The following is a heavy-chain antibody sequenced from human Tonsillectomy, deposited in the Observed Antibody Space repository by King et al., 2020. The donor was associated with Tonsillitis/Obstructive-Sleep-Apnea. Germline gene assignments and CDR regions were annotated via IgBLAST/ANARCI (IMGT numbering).Heavy chain of an antibody. D-gene: IGHD3-3*01. V-gene: IGHV3-7*01. J-gene: IGHJ3*02. CDR1: GFTFSSYW. CDR2: IKQDGSEK. Sequence: VQLVESGGGLVQPGGSLRLSCAASGFTFSSYWMSWVRQAPGKGLEWVANIKQDGSEKYYVDSVKGRFTISRDNAKNSLYLQMNSLRAEDTAVYYCARARRITIFGVVITSARADAFDIWGQGTMVTVSS. CDR3: ARARRITIFGVVITSARADAFDI.